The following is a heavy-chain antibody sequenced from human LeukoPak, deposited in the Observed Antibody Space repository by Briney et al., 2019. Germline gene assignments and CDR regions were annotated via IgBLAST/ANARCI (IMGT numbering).Heavy chain of an antibody. CDR1: GGSISSGSYY. D-gene: IGHD3-3*01. J-gene: IGHJ4*02. CDR3: ARSGPPTMFGVTIPFDF. V-gene: IGHV4-61*02. Sequence: SQTLSLTCTVSGGSISSGSYYWSWIRQPAGKGLEWVGRLYTSGSTDYNPSLKSRVTISVDTAKNQLSLTLSSVTAADTAVYYCARSGPPTMFGVTIPFDFWGQGILATVSS. CDR2: LYTSGST.